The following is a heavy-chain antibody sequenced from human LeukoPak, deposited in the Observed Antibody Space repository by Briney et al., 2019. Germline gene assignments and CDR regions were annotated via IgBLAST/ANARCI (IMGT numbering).Heavy chain of an antibody. D-gene: IGHD5-12*01. V-gene: IGHV4-59*08. CDR1: GGPIRSYY. CDR3: ARHHRGYSGYDRLWRYYFDY. J-gene: IGHJ4*02. Sequence: SEPRPLPCTVTGGPIRSYYWSWIRQPPGKGLDWIGYSYYRESNNYNPSLKSRVTISVDTSKNQFSLKLSSVTAADTAVYYCARHHRGYSGYDRLWRYYFDYWGQGTLVTVSS. CDR2: SYYRESN.